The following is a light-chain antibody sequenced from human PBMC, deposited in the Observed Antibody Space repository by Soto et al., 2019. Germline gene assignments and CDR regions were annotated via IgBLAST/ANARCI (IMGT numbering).Light chain of an antibody. V-gene: IGKV3-20*01. CDR3: QQYGSSPPMYT. CDR2: SAS. CDR1: QSVSSTY. J-gene: IGKJ2*01. Sequence: EIALTQSPGTLSLSPGERATLSCRASQSVSSTYLAWYQQRPGQAPRLLIYSASSRATGIPDRFSGSGSGTDFTLTISRLEPEDFAVYYCQQYGSSPPMYTFGQGTKLEIK.